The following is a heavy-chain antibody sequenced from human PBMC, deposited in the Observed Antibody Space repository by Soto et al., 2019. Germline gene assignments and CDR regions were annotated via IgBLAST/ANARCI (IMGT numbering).Heavy chain of an antibody. J-gene: IGHJ4*01. CDR1: GFPFNNAW. CDR2: VKSKADGGSG. CDR3: TTDSRTTLPEIRFDY. V-gene: IGHV3-15*07. Sequence: EVQLVECGGGLVKPGGSLRLSCAASGFPFNNAWINWVRQVPGKGLEWVGRVKSKADGGSGDYAAPVKGRFVVSRDDSKDIVYLQMNSLKIEDTGVYYCTTDSRTTLPEIRFDYWGHGTQVTVSS. D-gene: IGHD1-26*01.